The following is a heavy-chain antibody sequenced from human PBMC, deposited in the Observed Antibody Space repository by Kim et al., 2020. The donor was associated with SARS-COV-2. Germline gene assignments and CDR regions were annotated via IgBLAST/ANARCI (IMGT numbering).Heavy chain of an antibody. V-gene: IGHV3-11*06. J-gene: IGHJ4*02. D-gene: IGHD6-13*01. Sequence: VKGRYTSSRDNAKNSLYLQINSLRAEETAVYYCARGLLWGALIAAAGYGYWGQGTLVTVSS. CDR3: ARGLLWGALIAAAGYGY.